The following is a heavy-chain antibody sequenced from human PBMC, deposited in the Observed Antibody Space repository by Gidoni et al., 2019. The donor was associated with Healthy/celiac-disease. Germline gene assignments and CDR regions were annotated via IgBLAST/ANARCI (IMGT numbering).Heavy chain of an antibody. CDR3: ARERVPDVYGDSTEDY. V-gene: IGHV3-30*01. D-gene: IGHD4-17*01. CDR1: GFTFSSYA. CDR2: ISYDGSNK. Sequence: QVQLVESGGGVLQPGRSLRISGAAYGFTFSSYAMHWGRQAPGKGLVGVAVISYDGSNKYYAYSVKGRFTISRDNSKNTLYLQMNSLRAEDTAVYYCARERVPDVYGDSTEDYWGQGTLVTVSS. J-gene: IGHJ4*02.